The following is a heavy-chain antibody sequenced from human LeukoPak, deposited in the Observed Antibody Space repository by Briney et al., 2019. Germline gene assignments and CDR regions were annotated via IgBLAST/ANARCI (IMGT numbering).Heavy chain of an antibody. Sequence: PGGSLRLSCAASGFTFSTYWMHWVRQAPGKGPVWVSRINYDGTDTVYMDSVKGRFTISRDNAKNTLYLQMNSLRAEDTAVYYCARDGVSTVDFDYWGQGTLVTVSS. D-gene: IGHD1-14*01. J-gene: IGHJ4*02. V-gene: IGHV3-74*01. CDR1: GFTFSTYW. CDR3: ARDGVSTVDFDY. CDR2: INYDGTDT.